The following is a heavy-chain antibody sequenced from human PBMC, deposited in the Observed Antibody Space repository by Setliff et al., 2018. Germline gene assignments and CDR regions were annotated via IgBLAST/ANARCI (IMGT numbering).Heavy chain of an antibody. CDR1: GYIFTSYG. J-gene: IGHJ6*02. V-gene: IGHV1-18*01. CDR3: ATLLLITMVRGVIPEGAPHMDV. CDR2: ISAYNGNT. D-gene: IGHD3-10*01. Sequence: ASVKVSCKTSGYIFTSYGISWVRLAPGQGLEWMGWISAYNGNTNYAQKLQGRVTITADTSTDTAYMELSSLRSEDTAVYYCATLLLITMVRGVIPEGAPHMDVWGQGTTVTVSS.